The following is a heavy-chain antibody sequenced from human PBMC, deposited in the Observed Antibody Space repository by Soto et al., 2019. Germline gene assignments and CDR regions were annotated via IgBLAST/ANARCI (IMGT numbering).Heavy chain of an antibody. CDR3: ARGKRGYYESTGYYSFDN. J-gene: IGHJ4*02. Sequence: ASVQVSCKTSGYSFSSYGITWVRQAPGQGLEWMGWIGIYNDHTNYAQNLQGRVTMTTDASTSTAYMELRSLRSDDTAVYYCARGKRGYYESTGYYSFDNWGQGTLVTVSS. D-gene: IGHD3-22*01. V-gene: IGHV1-18*01. CDR2: IGIYNDHT. CDR1: GYSFSSYG.